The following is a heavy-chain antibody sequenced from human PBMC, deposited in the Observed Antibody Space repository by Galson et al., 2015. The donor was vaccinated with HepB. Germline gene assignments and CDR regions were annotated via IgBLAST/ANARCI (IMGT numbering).Heavy chain of an antibody. D-gene: IGHD5-18*01. Sequence: SLRLSCAASGFTFSSYSMNWVRQAPGKGLEWVSSISSSSSYIYYADSVKGRFTISRDNAKNSLYLQMNSLRAEDTAVYYCARDLFPTLRKKLSDGMDVWGQGTTVTVSS. J-gene: IGHJ6*02. CDR3: ARDLFPTLRKKLSDGMDV. CDR1: GFTFSSYS. V-gene: IGHV3-21*01. CDR2: ISSSSSYI.